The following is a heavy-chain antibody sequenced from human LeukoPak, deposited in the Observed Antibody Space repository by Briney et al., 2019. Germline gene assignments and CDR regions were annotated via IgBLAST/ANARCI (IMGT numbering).Heavy chain of an antibody. CDR2: INTYNGNT. CDR3: ARVTGEPWDAFDI. J-gene: IGHJ3*02. CDR1: GYTFPSYG. D-gene: IGHD3-16*01. V-gene: IGHV1-18*01. Sequence: ASVKVSCKASGYTFPSYGISWVRQAPGQGLEWMGWINTYNGNTNYAQKLQGRVTMTTDTSTSTAYMELRSLRSDDTAVYYCARVTGEPWDAFDIWGQGTMVTVPS.